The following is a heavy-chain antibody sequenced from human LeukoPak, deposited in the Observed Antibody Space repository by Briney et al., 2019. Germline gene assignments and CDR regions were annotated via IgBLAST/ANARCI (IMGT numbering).Heavy chain of an antibody. CDR1: GYTFITYG. J-gene: IGHJ4*02. V-gene: IGHV1-18*03. D-gene: IGHD3-9*01. Sequence: ASVKVSCKASGYTFITYGISWVRQAPGQGLEWMGRISAYSGNANYAQKLQDRVTMTTDISTSTACMELGSLRSDDMAVYYCARVPHYDILSGYYKDHWGQGTLVTVSS. CDR3: ARVPHYDILSGYYKDH. CDR2: ISAYSGNA.